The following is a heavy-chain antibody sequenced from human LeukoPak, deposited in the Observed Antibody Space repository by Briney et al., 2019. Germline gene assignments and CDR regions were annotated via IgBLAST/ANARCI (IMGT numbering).Heavy chain of an antibody. CDR1: GGSFRSRNYL. J-gene: IGHJ3*02. CDR3: AREVNIQADSDAFDI. D-gene: IGHD1/OR15-1a*01. V-gene: IGHV4-30-4*08. CDR2: ISYSGST. Sequence: SETLSLTCTVSGGSFRSRNYLWSWIRQTPGEGLEWIGYISYSGSTYYNPSLKSRVTISIDTSNSQFSLRLRSVTAADTAVYYCAREVNIQADSDAFDIWGPGTTVTVSS.